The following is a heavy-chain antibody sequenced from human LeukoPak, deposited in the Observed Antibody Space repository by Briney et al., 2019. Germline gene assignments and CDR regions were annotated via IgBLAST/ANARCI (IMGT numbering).Heavy chain of an antibody. D-gene: IGHD5-12*01. V-gene: IGHV3-66*01. CDR1: GFTVSSNY. Sequence: GGSLRLSCAASGFTVSSNYMSWVRQAPGKGLEWVSVIYSGGSTYYADSVKGRFTISRDNAKNSLYLQMNSLRAEDTAVFYCARAYSGYNYYYYYMDVWGKGTTVTVSS. J-gene: IGHJ6*03. CDR2: IYSGGST. CDR3: ARAYSGYNYYYYYMDV.